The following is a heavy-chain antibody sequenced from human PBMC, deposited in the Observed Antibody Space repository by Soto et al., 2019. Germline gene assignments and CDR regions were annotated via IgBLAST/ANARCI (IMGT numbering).Heavy chain of an antibody. D-gene: IGHD3-22*01. V-gene: IGHV3-7*04. CDR3: ARFYYDSSGYLPSPYYYYYGMDV. Sequence: GGSLRLSCAASGFTFSSYWMSWVRQAPGKGLEWVANIKQDGSEKYYVDSVKGRFTISRDNAKNSLYLQMNSLRAEDTAVYYCARFYYDSSGYLPSPYYYYYGMDVGAKGTTVTVPS. CDR2: IKQDGSEK. J-gene: IGHJ6*04. CDR1: GFTFSSYW.